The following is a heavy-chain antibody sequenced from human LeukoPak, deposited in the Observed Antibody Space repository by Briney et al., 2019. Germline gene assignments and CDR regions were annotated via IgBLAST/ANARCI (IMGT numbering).Heavy chain of an antibody. V-gene: IGHV4-59*12. Sequence: SETLSLTCTVSGGSISSYYWSWIRQPPGKGLEWIGYIYYSGSTNYNPSLKSRVTISVDTSKNQFSLKLSSVTAADTAVYYCATEADYGGNSDYWGQGTLVTVSS. CDR3: ATEADYGGNSDY. CDR1: GGSISSYY. CDR2: IYYSGST. J-gene: IGHJ4*02. D-gene: IGHD4-23*01.